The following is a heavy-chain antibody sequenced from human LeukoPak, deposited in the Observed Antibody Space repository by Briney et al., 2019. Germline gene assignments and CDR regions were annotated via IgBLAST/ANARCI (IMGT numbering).Heavy chain of an antibody. CDR1: GFTFSNYA. V-gene: IGHV3-23*01. D-gene: IGHD3-22*01. J-gene: IGHJ4*02. CDR3: AKDHPDYYDSSGYYFFDY. CDR2: ISGSGGST. Sequence: GGSLRLSCAASGFTFSNYAMSWVRQAPGKGLEWVSGISGSGGSTYYADSVKGRFTISRDNSKNTLYLQMNSLRAEDTAVYYCAKDHPDYYDSSGYYFFDYWGQGTLVTVSS.